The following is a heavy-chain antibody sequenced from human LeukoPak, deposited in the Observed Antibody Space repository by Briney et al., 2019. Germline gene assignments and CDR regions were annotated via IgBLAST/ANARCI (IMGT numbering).Heavy chain of an antibody. Sequence: PGRSLRLSCAASGFTFSSYGMHWVRQAPGKGLEWVAVISYDGSNKYYADSVKGRFTISRDNSKNTLYLQMNSLRAEDTAVYYCAKGSRPISGEVVTAYGMDVWGQGTTVTVSS. V-gene: IGHV3-30*18. CDR2: ISYDGSNK. CDR3: AKGSRPISGEVVTAYGMDV. CDR1: GFTFSSYG. J-gene: IGHJ6*02. D-gene: IGHD2-21*02.